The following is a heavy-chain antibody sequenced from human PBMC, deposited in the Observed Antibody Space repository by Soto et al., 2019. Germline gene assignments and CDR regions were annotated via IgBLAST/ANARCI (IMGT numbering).Heavy chain of an antibody. V-gene: IGHV1-18*01. Sequence: ASVKVSCKASGYTFTSYGISWVRQAPGQGLEWMGWISAYNGNTNYAQKLQGRVTMTTDTSTSTAYMELRSLRSDDTAVYYCVRLKKLGYGSGSYYFKPYYFDYWGQGTLVTVSS. CDR3: VRLKKLGYGSGSYYFKPYYFDY. D-gene: IGHD3-10*01. CDR2: ISAYNGNT. CDR1: GYTFTSYG. J-gene: IGHJ4*02.